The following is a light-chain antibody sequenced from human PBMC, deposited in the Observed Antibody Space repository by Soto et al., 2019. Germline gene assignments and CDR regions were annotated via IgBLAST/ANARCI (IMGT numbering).Light chain of an antibody. CDR1: SSNIGAGYD. CDR3: QSYDSSLIGSNV. J-gene: IGLJ1*01. Sequence: QSVLTQPPSVSGAPGQRVTISCTGSSSNIGAGYDVHWYQQLPGTAPKLLIYGNSNRPSGVPDRFSGSKSGTSAALAITGLQADDEADYYCQSYDSSLIGSNVFGTGTKVTVL. V-gene: IGLV1-40*01. CDR2: GNS.